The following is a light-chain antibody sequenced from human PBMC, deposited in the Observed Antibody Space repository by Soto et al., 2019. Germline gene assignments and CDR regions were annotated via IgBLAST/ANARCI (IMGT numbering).Light chain of an antibody. CDR1: QSVSSSY. J-gene: IGKJ3*01. Sequence: IVLTQSPGTLSLTSGERATLSCRASQSVSSSYLAWYQQKPGQAPRLLIYGASSRATGIPDRXXXXXXXXXXXXXISRLEPEDSAVYYCQQYGSSPPFTFGPGTRVDIK. V-gene: IGKV3-20*01. CDR2: GAS. CDR3: QQYGSSPPFT.